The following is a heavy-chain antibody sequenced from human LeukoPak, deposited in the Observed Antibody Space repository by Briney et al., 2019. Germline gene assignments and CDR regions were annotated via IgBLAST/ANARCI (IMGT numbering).Heavy chain of an antibody. Sequence: SGGSLRLSCAASGFTFSRYEMNWVRQAPGKGLEWVSYISSSGSNIYYADSVKGRFTISRDNAKNSLYLQMNSLRAEDTAVYYCARDSRGAYDILTGYWDYWGQGTLVTVSS. D-gene: IGHD3-9*01. V-gene: IGHV3-48*03. CDR3: ARDSRGAYDILTGYWDY. J-gene: IGHJ4*02. CDR2: ISSSGSNI. CDR1: GFTFSRYE.